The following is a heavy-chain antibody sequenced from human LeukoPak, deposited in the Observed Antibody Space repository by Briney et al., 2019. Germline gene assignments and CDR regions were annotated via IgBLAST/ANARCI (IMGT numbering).Heavy chain of an antibody. CDR3: ARDTFDSSSTDY. D-gene: IGHD2-2*01. CDR2: IIPIFGTA. J-gene: IGHJ4*02. V-gene: IGHV1-69*13. CDR1: GGTFSSYA. Sequence: SVKVSCKASGGTFSSYAISWVRQAPGQGLEWMGGIIPIFGTANYAQKFQGRVTITADESTSTAYMELSSLRSEDTAVYYCARDTFDSSSTDYWGQGTLVTVSS.